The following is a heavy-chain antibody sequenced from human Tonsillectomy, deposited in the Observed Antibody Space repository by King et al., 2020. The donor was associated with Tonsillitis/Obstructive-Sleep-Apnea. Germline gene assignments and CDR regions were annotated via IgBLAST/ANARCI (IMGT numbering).Heavy chain of an antibody. V-gene: IGHV3-7*01. CDR1: GFTFSSYW. Sequence: VQLVESGGGLVQPGGSLRLSCAASGFTFSSYWMSWVRQAPGKGLEWVANINQGGAEKYFVDSVKGRFTISRDNAKNSLYLQMNSLRAGDTAMYYCARTGVAVPNDYWGQGTLVTVSS. CDR2: INQGGAEK. J-gene: IGHJ4*02. D-gene: IGHD6-19*01. CDR3: ARTGVAVPNDY.